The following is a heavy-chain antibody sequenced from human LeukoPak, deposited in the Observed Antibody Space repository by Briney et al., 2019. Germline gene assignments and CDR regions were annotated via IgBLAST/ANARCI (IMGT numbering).Heavy chain of an antibody. CDR3: ARSLQYNNNNYFYYGMDV. CDR2: IYYSGST. V-gene: IGHV4-59*01. J-gene: IGHJ6*02. CDR1: GGSISSYY. D-gene: IGHD3-10*01. Sequence: LETLSPTCTVSGGSISSYYWNWIRQPPGEGLEWIGYIYYSGSTNYNPSLKSRVTISVDTSKNQFSLKLNSVSAADTAVYYCARSLQYNNNNYFYYGMDVWGQGTTVTVSS.